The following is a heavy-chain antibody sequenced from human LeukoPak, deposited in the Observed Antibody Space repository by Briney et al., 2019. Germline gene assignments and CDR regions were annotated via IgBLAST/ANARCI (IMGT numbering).Heavy chain of an antibody. CDR1: GGSISSYY. J-gene: IGHJ3*02. D-gene: IGHD3-22*01. CDR2: IYYSGST. Sequence: SETLFLTCTVSGGSISSYYWSWIRQPPGKGLEWIGYIYYSGSTNYNPSLKSRVTISVDTSKNQFSLKLSSVTAADTAVYYCARAPRRITMIVVVIPDAFDIWGQGTMVTVSS. CDR3: ARAPRRITMIVVVIPDAFDI. V-gene: IGHV4-59*12.